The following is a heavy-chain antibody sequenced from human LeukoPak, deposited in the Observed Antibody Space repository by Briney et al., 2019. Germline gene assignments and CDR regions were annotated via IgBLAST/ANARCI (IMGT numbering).Heavy chain of an antibody. CDR3: ARDQTRIAAAGRALGY. CDR2: IKQDGSEK. Sequence: GGSLRLSCAASGFTFSRYWMSWVRQAPGKGLEWVANIKQDGSEKYYVDSVKGRFTISRDNAKNSLYLQMNSLRAEDTAVYYCARDQTRIAAAGRALGYWGQGTLVTVSS. D-gene: IGHD6-13*01. CDR1: GFTFSRYW. V-gene: IGHV3-7*05. J-gene: IGHJ4*02.